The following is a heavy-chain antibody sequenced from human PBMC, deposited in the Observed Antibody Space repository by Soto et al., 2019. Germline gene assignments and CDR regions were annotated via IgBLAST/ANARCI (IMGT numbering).Heavy chain of an antibody. CDR2: ISGSGGTT. V-gene: IGHV3-23*01. J-gene: IGHJ4*02. Sequence: GGSLRLSCAASGFTFSSYWMHWVRQAPGKGLEWVSGISGSGGTTYYADSVKGRFTISRDNSKNTVYLQMNSLRIEDTAVFYCAKDAGSGYYYFDYWGQGTLVTVSS. CDR3: AKDAGSGYYYFDY. D-gene: IGHD3-10*01. CDR1: GFTFSSYW.